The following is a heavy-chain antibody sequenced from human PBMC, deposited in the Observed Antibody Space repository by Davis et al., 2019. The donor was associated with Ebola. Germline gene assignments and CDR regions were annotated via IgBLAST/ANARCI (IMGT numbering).Heavy chain of an antibody. V-gene: IGHV2-70*11. CDR2: IDWDDDK. CDR1: GFSLSTSGMC. Sequence: SGPTLVKPTQTLTLTCTFSGFSLSTSGMCVSWIRQPPGKALEWLARIDWDDDKYYSTSLKTRLTISKDTSKNQVVLTMTNMDPVDTATYYCARMPTYCSSTSCYVYNWFDPWGQGTLVTVSS. D-gene: IGHD2-2*01. J-gene: IGHJ5*02. CDR3: ARMPTYCSSTSCYVYNWFDP.